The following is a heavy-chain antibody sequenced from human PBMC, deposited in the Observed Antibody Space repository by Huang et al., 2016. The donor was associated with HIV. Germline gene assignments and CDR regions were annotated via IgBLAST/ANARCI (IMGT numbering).Heavy chain of an antibody. J-gene: IGHJ4*02. CDR3: ARDTTTVAGLDF. Sequence: QVQLVESGGGVVQPGRSLRLSCAVSGFTFRDHPMHWVRQAPGKGLEWVAVRSFDGRNKFYADFVRGRFTISRDNSKNILYLQLNSLTPADTSIYYCARDTTTVAGLDFWGQGALVTVSS. V-gene: IGHV3-30*14. CDR1: GFTFRDHP. CDR2: RSFDGRNK. D-gene: IGHD6-19*01.